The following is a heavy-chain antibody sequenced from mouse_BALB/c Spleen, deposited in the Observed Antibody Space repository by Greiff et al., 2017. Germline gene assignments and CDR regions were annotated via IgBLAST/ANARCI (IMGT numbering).Heavy chain of an antibody. V-gene: IGHV5-17*02. J-gene: IGHJ3*01. CDR3: ARSGITTGFAY. Sequence: EVQVVESGGGLVQPGGSRKLSCAASGFTFSSFGMHWVRQAPEKGLEWVAYISSGSSTIYYADTVKGRFTISRDNPKNTLFLQMTSLRSEDTAMYYCARSGITTGFAYWGQGTLVTVSA. CDR1: GFTFSSFG. CDR2: ISSGSSTI. D-gene: IGHD2-4*01.